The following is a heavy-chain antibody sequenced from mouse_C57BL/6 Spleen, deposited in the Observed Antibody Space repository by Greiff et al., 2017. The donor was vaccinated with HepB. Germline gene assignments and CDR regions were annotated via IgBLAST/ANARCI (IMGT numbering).Heavy chain of an antibody. D-gene: IGHD2-14*01. J-gene: IGHJ3*01. CDR3: ASGGTRTFAY. V-gene: IGHV1-52*01. CDR2: IDPSDSET. Sequence: QVQLQQPGAELVRPGSSVKLSCKASGYTFTSYWMHWVKQRPIQGLEWIGNIDPSDSETHYNQKFKDKATLTVDKSSSTAYMQLSSLTSEDSAVCYCASGGTRTFAYWGQGTLVTVSA. CDR1: GYTFTSYW.